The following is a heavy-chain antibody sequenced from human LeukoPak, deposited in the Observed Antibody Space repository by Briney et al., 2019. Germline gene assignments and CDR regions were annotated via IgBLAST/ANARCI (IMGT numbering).Heavy chain of an antibody. J-gene: IGHJ4*02. CDR3: GRDRGNTGSYLYYFDY. CDR2: ISSNGGTT. Sequence: PGGSLRLSCAASGFIFSSYAMHWVRQAPGKGLEYVSAISSNGGTTYYANSVKGRFTISRDNSKNTLYLQMGSLRAEDMAVYYCGRDRGNTGSYLYYFDYWGQGTLVTVSS. V-gene: IGHV3-64*01. D-gene: IGHD1-26*01. CDR1: GFIFSSYA.